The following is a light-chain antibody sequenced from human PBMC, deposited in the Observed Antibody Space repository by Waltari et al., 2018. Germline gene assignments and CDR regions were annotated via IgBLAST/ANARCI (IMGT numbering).Light chain of an antibody. V-gene: IGLV3-21*02. CDR2: DDT. J-gene: IGLJ3*02. CDR1: NIGTKS. CDR3: QVWDTSSDHRV. Sequence: SYVLTQPPSVSVAPGQTARITCGGNNIGTKSVHWYQQRPGQAPVLVVYDDTDRPAGIPERFAGSNCGNTATLTSTRVEAGDEDDYYCQVWDTSSDHRVFGGGTKLTAL.